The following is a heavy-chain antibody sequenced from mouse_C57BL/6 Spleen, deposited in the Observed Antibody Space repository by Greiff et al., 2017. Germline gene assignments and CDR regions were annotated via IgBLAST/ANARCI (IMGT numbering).Heavy chain of an antibody. J-gene: IGHJ4*01. CDR1: GYTFTSYW. V-gene: IGHV1-52*01. CDR2: IDPSDSET. CDR3: ARDGSSRDYYAVDN. D-gene: IGHD1-1*01. Sequence: QVQLQQPGAELVRPGSSVKLSCKASGYTFTSYWMHWVKQRPIQGLEWIGNIDPSDSETHYNQKFKDKATLTVDKSSSTAYMQLSSLTSEDSAVYYCARDGSSRDYYAVDNWGQGTSVTVSS.